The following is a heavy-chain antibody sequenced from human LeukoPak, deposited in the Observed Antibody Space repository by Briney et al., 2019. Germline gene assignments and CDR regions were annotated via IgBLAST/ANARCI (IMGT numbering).Heavy chain of an antibody. CDR2: ISSSGGYI. CDR1: GFTFSSYS. D-gene: IGHD6-19*01. Sequence: GGSLRLSCAASGFTFSSYSMNWVRQAPGKGLEWVSSISSSGGYIYYADSLKGRFTISRDNAKNSLYLQMNSLRAEDTAVYYCVRGVSAVAGYVDYWGQGTLVTVSS. V-gene: IGHV3-21*01. J-gene: IGHJ4*02. CDR3: VRGVSAVAGYVDY.